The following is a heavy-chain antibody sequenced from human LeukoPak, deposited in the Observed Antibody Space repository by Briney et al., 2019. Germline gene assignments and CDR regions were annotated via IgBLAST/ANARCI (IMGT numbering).Heavy chain of an antibody. CDR2: IYPGASDT. CDR1: KYSFTNYW. Sequence: PGEYLKISCKGSKYSFTNYWIAWVRQMPGKGLDWMGIIYPGASDTRYSPSFQGQVTISADKSINTAYLQWTSLKASDTAIYYCARYQAAPGHNWLDPWGQGTLVTVSS. CDR3: ARYQAAPGHNWLDP. D-gene: IGHD2-15*01. J-gene: IGHJ5*02. V-gene: IGHV5-51*01.